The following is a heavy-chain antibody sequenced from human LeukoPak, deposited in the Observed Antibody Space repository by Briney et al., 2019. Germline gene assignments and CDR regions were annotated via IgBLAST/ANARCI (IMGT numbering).Heavy chain of an antibody. D-gene: IGHD3-22*01. Sequence: SETLSLTCTVSGVSISTYYYSWIRQPAGKGLEWIGRIYTSGSTNYNPSLKSRVTMSVDTSKNQFSLKLNSVTAADTAVYYCARHNYYDSSGYYAFEHWGQGTLVAVSS. V-gene: IGHV4-4*07. CDR2: IYTSGST. CDR1: GVSISTYY. CDR3: ARHNYYDSSGYYAFEH. J-gene: IGHJ4*02.